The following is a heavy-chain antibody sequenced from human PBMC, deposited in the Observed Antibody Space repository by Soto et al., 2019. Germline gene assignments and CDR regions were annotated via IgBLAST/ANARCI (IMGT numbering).Heavy chain of an antibody. Sequence: QLQLQESGPGLVKPSETLSLTCTVSGGSISSSDFYWGWLRQPPGKGLGFIGSMYYSGTTYYNPPLKHRITISVETSNNQFSPKLMSVTAADTAVYYCAVVDSTGNWFDPWGQGALVTVSS. CDR2: MYYSGTT. CDR3: AVVDSTGNWFDP. D-gene: IGHD3-22*01. J-gene: IGHJ5*02. CDR1: GGSISSSDFY. V-gene: IGHV4-39*01.